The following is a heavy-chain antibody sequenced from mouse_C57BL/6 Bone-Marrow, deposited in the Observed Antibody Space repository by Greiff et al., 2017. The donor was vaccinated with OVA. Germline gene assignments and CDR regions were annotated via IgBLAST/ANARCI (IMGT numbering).Heavy chain of an antibody. J-gene: IGHJ4*01. CDR1: GYTFTDYY. Sequence: QVQLQQPGPELVKPGASVKISCKASGYTFTDYYINWVKQRPGQGLEWIGWIYPGSGNTKYNEKFKGKATLTVDTSSSTAYMQLSSLTSEDSVVYFCARRTTVVAPYYAMDYWGQGTSVTVSS. CDR3: ARRTTVVAPYYAMDY. CDR2: IYPGSGNT. V-gene: IGHV1-84*01. D-gene: IGHD1-1*01.